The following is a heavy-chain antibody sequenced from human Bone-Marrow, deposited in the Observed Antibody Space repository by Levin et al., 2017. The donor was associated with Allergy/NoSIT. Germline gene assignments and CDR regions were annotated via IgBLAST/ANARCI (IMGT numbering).Heavy chain of an antibody. D-gene: IGHD6-6*01. Sequence: KVSCKGSGYSFTSYWIGWVRQMPGKGLEWMGIIYPGDSDTRYSPSFQGQVTISADKSISTAYLQWSSLKASDTAMYYCARTNIAARPEFDYWGQGTLVTVSS. CDR3: ARTNIAARPEFDY. V-gene: IGHV5-51*01. CDR1: GYSFTSYW. CDR2: IYPGDSDT. J-gene: IGHJ4*02.